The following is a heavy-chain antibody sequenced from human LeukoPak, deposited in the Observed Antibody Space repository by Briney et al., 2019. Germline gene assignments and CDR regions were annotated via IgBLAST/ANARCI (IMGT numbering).Heavy chain of an antibody. J-gene: IGHJ4*02. CDR2: INHSGST. Sequence: GSLRLSCAASGFTFSSYEMNWVRQPPGKGLEWIGEINHSGSTNYNPSLKSRVTISVDTSMNQFSLKLSSVTAADTAVYYCARHEEWFGVPFWGQGNMVTVSS. V-gene: IGHV4-34*01. CDR3: ARHEEWFGVPF. CDR1: GFTFSSYE. D-gene: IGHD3-10*01.